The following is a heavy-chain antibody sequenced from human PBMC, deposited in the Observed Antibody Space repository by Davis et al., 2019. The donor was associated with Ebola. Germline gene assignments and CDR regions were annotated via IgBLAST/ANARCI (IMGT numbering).Heavy chain of an antibody. D-gene: IGHD6-19*01. CDR1: GGSFSGYY. CDR2: INHSGST. J-gene: IGHJ6*02. CDR3: ARVHRLEGRNYCYYGMDV. V-gene: IGHV4-34*01. Sequence: SETLSLTCAVYGGSFSGYYWSWIRQPPGKGLEWIGEINHSGSTNYNPSLKSRVTISVDTSKNQFSLKLSSVTAADTAVYYCARVHRLEGRNYCYYGMDVWGQGTTVTVSS.